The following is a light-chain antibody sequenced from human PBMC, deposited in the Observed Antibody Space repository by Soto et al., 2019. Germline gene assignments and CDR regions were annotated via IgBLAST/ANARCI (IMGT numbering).Light chain of an antibody. J-gene: IGKJ5*01. CDR1: QSVSNN. Sequence: EIVLTQSPGTLSLYPGERPTLSCRAIQSVSNNYLAWYQQKPGQAPRLLIYGASTRATGIPARFSGSGSGTEFTLTISSLQSEDFAVYYCQQYNNWPPITFGQGTRLE. CDR3: QQYNNWPPIT. CDR2: GAS. V-gene: IGKV3-15*01.